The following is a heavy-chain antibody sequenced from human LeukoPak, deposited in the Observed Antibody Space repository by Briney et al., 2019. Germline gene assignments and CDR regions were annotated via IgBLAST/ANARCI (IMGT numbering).Heavy chain of an antibody. J-gene: IGHJ4*02. CDR1: GFTFSSYS. Sequence: GRSLRLSCAASGFTFSSYSMNWVRQAPGKGLEWVSYISDVSSTIYYADSVKGRFTISRDNAKNSLYLQMNSLRAEDTAVYYCAREAGYIDYWGQGTLVTVSS. CDR2: ISDVSSTI. V-gene: IGHV3-48*01. D-gene: IGHD6-13*01. CDR3: AREAGYIDY.